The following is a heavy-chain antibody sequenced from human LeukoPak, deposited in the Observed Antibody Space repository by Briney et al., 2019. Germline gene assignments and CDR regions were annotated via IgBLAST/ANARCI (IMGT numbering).Heavy chain of an antibody. CDR1: GFTFSSSA. J-gene: IGHJ4*02. CDR3: ARDRYGDYAES. V-gene: IGHV3-21*01. CDR2: ISGSGSGGST. D-gene: IGHD4-17*01. Sequence: GGSLRLSCAASGFTFSSSAMSWVRQPPGKGLEWVSSISGSGSGGSTYYADSVKGRFTTSRDNAKNSLYLQMNSLRAEDTAVYYCARDRYGDYAESWGQGTLVTVSS.